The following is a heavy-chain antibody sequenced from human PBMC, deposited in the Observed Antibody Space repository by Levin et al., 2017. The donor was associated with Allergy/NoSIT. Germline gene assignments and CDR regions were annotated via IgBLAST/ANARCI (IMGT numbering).Heavy chain of an antibody. J-gene: IGHJ4*02. CDR1: GFTFSNVW. D-gene: IGHD6-13*01. V-gene: IGHV3-15*05. CDR2: IKSITDGGTT. CDR3: VAAAGSY. Sequence: GGSLRLSCAASGFTFSNVWMNWVRQAPGKGLEWVGRIKSITDGGTTDYAAPVKGRFIISRDDSNNTLYLHLNSLITEDTAVYYCVAAAGSYGGQGARVTVSS.